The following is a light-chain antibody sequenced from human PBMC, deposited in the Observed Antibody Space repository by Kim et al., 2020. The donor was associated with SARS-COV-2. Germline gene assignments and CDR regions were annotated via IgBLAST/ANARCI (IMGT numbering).Light chain of an antibody. V-gene: IGKV3-15*01. CDR2: GPS. J-gene: IGKJ3*01. CDR3: QQYYNWPFT. CDR1: QSVSSN. Sequence: EIVMTQSPATLSVSPGERATLSCRASQSVSSNLAWYQQKPGQAPRLLIYGPSTRATGVPARFSGSGSGTEFTLTISSLQSEDFAVYYCQQYYNWPFTFGPGTKVDIK.